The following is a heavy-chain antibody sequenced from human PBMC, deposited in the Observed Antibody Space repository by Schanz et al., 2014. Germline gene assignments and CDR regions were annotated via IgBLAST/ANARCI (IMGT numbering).Heavy chain of an antibody. CDR2: INPSGGST. D-gene: IGHD6-13*01. Sequence: QVQLVQSGAEVKKPGASVKVSCEASGYTFTSYYIHWFRQAPGQGLEWMGIINPSGGSTSYAQKFQGRVTMTRDPATSTVYMELSSLRSEDPAVYYCARDGEAAAGCDYWGQGTLVTVSS. V-gene: IGHV1-46*03. CDR1: GYTFTSYY. CDR3: ARDGEAAAGCDY. J-gene: IGHJ4*02.